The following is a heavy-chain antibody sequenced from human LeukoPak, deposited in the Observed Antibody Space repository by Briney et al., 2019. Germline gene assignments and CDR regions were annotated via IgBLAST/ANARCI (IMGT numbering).Heavy chain of an antibody. J-gene: IGHJ5*02. CDR3: ARATYYYGSGSYRRKNWFDP. V-gene: IGHV4-34*01. CDR1: GGSFSGYY. Sequence: MPSETLSLTCAVYGGSFSGYYWSWIRQPPGKGLEWIGEINHSGSTHYNPSLKSRVTISVDTSKNQFSLKLSSVTAADTAVYYCARATYYYGSGSYRRKNWFDPWGQGTLVTVSS. CDR2: INHSGST. D-gene: IGHD3-10*01.